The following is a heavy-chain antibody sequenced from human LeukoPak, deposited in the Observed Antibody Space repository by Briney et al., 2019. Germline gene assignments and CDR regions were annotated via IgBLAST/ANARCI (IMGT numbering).Heavy chain of an antibody. CDR3: ARPSYCGGDCYTDY. J-gene: IGHJ4*02. CDR1: GGSISYYY. Sequence: ASETLSLTCAVSGGSISYYYWGWIRQPPGKGLEWIGSIYYSGSTYYNPSLKSRVTISVDTSKNQFSLKLSSVTAADTAVYYCARPSYCGGDCYTDYWGQGTLVTVSS. D-gene: IGHD2-21*02. V-gene: IGHV4-39*01. CDR2: IYYSGST.